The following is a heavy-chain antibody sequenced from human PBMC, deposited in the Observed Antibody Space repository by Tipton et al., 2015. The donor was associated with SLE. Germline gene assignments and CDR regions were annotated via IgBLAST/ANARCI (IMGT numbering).Heavy chain of an antibody. CDR2: IYSSGST. CDR1: GGFISSGSYY. CDR3: ARHGEGSSSSFDFGY. V-gene: IGHV4-61*02. Sequence: LRLSCTVSGGFISSGSYYWSWIRQPAGKGLEWIGRIYSSGSTNENLSLKCRVSISKDTSKNCFSLKLSSVTAADTAVYYCARHGEGSSSSFDFGYWGQGTLVTVSS. J-gene: IGHJ4*02. D-gene: IGHD6-6*01.